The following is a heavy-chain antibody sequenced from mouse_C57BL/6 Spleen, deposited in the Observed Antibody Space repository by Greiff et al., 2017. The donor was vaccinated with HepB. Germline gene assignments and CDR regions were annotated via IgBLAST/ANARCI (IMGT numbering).Heavy chain of an antibody. CDR3: AILTGTSAY. D-gene: IGHD4-1*01. V-gene: IGHV2-6*01. CDR1: GFSLTSYG. J-gene: IGHJ3*01. Sequence: VKVVESGPGLVAPSQSLSITCTVSGFSLTSYGVDWVRQSPGKGLEWLGVIWGVGSTNYNSALKSRLSISKDNSKSQVFLKMNSLQTDDTAMYYCAILTGTSAYWGQGTLVTVSA. CDR2: IWGVGST.